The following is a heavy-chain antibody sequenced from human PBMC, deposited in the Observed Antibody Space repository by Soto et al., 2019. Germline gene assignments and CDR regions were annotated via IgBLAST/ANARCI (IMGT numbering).Heavy chain of an antibody. J-gene: IGHJ4*02. D-gene: IGHD3-22*01. Sequence: ASVKVSCKASGYTFTSYDINWVRQATGQGLEWMGWINPSDGNRNFAQKFEDRVTMTTATSTNTVFLELRSLKSDDTAIYYCARDRLRGYDSSGFHSWGQGTMVTVSS. CDR1: GYTFTSYD. CDR3: ARDRLRGYDSSGFHS. V-gene: IGHV1-18*01. CDR2: INPSDGNR.